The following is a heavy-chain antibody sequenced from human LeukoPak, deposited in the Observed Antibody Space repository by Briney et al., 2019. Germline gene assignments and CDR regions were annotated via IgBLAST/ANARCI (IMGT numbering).Heavy chain of an antibody. J-gene: IGHJ4*02. CDR1: GFTFDDYA. D-gene: IGHD6-19*01. CDR3: AKDVSNSGWTS. CDR2: ITGDGARA. Sequence: GGSLRLSCAASGFTFDDYAMHWVRQSPGKGLEWVCFITGDGARAYYADSVKGRFTISRDNAKNSVFLQMNSLGSEDTALYYCAKDVSNSGWTSWGQGTLLTVSS. V-gene: IGHV3-43*02.